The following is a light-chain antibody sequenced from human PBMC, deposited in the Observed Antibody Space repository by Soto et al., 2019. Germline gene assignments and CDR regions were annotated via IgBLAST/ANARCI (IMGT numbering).Light chain of an antibody. CDR3: QQYGSSGT. V-gene: IGKV3-15*01. J-gene: IGKJ1*01. CDR2: GAS. Sequence: EIVMTQSPATLSVSPGERATLSCRASENIYTNLAWYQQKPGQAPRLLFYGASTRATGLPARFSGTGSGTEFTLTISRLEPEDFAVYYCQQYGSSGTFGQGTKVDIK. CDR1: ENIYTN.